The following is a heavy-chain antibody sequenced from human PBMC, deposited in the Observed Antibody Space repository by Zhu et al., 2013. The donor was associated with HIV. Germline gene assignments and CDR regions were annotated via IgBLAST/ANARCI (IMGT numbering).Heavy chain of an antibody. CDR2: IIPIFGTA. D-gene: IGHD4-17*01. V-gene: IGHV1-69*12. CDR3: ARVHDYGDYVSYYYYGMDV. J-gene: IGHJ6*02. CDR1: GGTFSSYA. Sequence: QVQLVQSGAEVKKPGSSVKVSCKASGGTFSSYAISWVRQAPGQGLEWMGGIIPIFGTANYAQKFQGRVTITADESTSTAYMELSSLRSEDTAVYYCARVHDYGDYVSYYYYGMDVWGQGTTVTVSS.